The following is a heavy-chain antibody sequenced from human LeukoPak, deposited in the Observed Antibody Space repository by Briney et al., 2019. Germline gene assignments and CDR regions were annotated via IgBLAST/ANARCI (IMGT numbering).Heavy chain of an antibody. Sequence: GGSLRLSCTASGFTFSSYWMSWVRQAPGKGLEWVANIKQDGSEKYYVDSVKGRFTISRDNAKNSLYLQMNSLRAEDTAVYYCARDREYSYGYYFDYWGQGTLVTVSS. V-gene: IGHV3-7*03. CDR3: ARDREYSYGYYFDY. CDR2: IKQDGSEK. D-gene: IGHD5-18*01. J-gene: IGHJ4*02. CDR1: GFTFSSYW.